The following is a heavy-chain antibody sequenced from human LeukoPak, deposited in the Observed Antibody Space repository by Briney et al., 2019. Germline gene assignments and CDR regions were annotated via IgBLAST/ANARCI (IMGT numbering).Heavy chain of an antibody. CDR3: ARFLYGSGNDY. CDR2: IYYSGST. Sequence: PSETLSLTCTVSGGSISSYYWSWIRQPPGKGLEWIGYIYYSGSTDYNPSLRSRVTISLDTSKNQFSLILSSVTAADTAMYYCARFLYGSGNDYWGQGTLATVSS. CDR1: GGSISSYY. D-gene: IGHD3-10*01. J-gene: IGHJ4*02. V-gene: IGHV4-59*01.